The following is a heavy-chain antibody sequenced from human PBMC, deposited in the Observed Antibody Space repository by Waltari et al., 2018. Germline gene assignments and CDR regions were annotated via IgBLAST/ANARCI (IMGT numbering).Heavy chain of an antibody. D-gene: IGHD5-12*01. Sequence: QEQLQESGPGLVKPSETLSLTCSVSGGSISNYYWSWIRQPAGKGLEWIGRIYTSVSTNFSPSLKSRVTMSVHTSKNQFSLKLNSVTAADTAVYYCAREVRRDGFNYLDYWGQGTLVTVSS. J-gene: IGHJ4*02. CDR3: AREVRRDGFNYLDY. CDR1: GGSISNYY. V-gene: IGHV4-4*07. CDR2: IYTSVST.